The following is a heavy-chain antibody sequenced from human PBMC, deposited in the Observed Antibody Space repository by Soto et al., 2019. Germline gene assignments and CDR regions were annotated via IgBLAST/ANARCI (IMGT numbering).Heavy chain of an antibody. CDR3: AREEVAYFGSGSHNWFDP. V-gene: IGHV4-31*03. CDR1: GGSVNVGDHY. D-gene: IGHD3-10*01. J-gene: IGHJ5*02. CDR2: ISYSGNT. Sequence: QVQLQESGPGLVKPSQTLSLTCTGSGGSVNVGDHYWSCIRQFPGRGLEWIGYISYSGNTYYNPSLKGRVTVSLDISKSQFSLKLASVTAADTAMYYCAREEVAYFGSGSHNWFDPWGQGTLVTVSS.